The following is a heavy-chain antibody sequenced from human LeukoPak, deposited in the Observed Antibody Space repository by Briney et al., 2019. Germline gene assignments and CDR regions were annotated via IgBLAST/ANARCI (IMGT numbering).Heavy chain of an antibody. CDR1: GGSNSSYY. J-gene: IGHJ4*02. CDR2: IYYSGST. V-gene: IGHV4-59*01. Sequence: TSETLSLTCTVSGGSNSSYYWSWIRQPPGKGLEWIGYIYYSGSTNYNPSLKSRVTISVDTSKNQFPLKLSSVTAADTAVYYCARKEYYFDYWGQGTLVTVSS. CDR3: ARKEYYFDY.